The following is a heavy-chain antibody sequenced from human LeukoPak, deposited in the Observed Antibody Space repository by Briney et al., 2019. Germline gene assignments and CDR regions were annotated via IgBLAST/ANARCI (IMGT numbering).Heavy chain of an antibody. V-gene: IGHV4-39*01. CDR1: GGSISSSSYY. Sequence: SETLSLTCTVSGGSISSSSYYWGWIRQPPGKGLEWIGSIYYSGSTYYNPSLKSRVTISVDTSKNQFSLRLSSVTAADTAVYYCARSICSSTSCYTGDDYWGQGTLVTVSS. CDR2: IYYSGST. CDR3: ARSICSSTSCYTGDDY. D-gene: IGHD2-2*02. J-gene: IGHJ4*02.